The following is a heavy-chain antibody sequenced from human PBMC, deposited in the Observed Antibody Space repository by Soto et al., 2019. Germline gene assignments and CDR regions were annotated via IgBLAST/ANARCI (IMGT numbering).Heavy chain of an antibody. CDR1: GGSFSGYY. V-gene: IGHV4-34*01. Sequence: QVQLQQWGAGLLKPSETLSLTCAVYGGSFSGYYWSWIRQPPGKGLEWIGEINHSGSTNYNPSLKRRVTLSVDTSKTQFSLKLSSVTAADTAVYYCARVSLRVTIFGVVIARPADAFDIWGQGTMVTVSS. CDR3: ARVSLRVTIFGVVIARPADAFDI. CDR2: INHSGST. D-gene: IGHD3-3*01. J-gene: IGHJ3*02.